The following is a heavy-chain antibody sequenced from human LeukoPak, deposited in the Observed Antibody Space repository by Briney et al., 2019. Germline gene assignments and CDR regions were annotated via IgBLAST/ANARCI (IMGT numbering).Heavy chain of an antibody. CDR2: ISSSSSYI. CDR3: ARVSIAAALDY. CDR1: GFTFSVAW. D-gene: IGHD6-13*01. Sequence: GSLRLSCAASGFTFSVAWMSWVRQAPGKELEWVSSISSSSSYIYYADSVKGRFTISRDNAKNSLYLQMNSLRAEDTAVYYCARVSIAAALDYWGQGTLVTVSS. V-gene: IGHV3-21*01. J-gene: IGHJ4*02.